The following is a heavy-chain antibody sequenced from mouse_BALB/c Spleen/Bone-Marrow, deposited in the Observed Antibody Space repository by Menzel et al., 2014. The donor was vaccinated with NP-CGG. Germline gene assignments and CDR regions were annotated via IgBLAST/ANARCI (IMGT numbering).Heavy chain of an antibody. Sequence: DVQLQQSGPELVKPGASVKISCKASGYSFTGYFMNWVMQSHGKSLEWIGRINPYNGDTFYNQKFKGKATLTVDKSSSTAHMELRSLASEDSAVYYCAPSVITTAYYFDHRGQGPTLTVSS. J-gene: IGHJ2*01. CDR2: INPYNGDT. D-gene: IGHD1-2*01. V-gene: IGHV1-20*02. CDR1: GYSFTGYF. CDR3: APSVITTAYYFDH.